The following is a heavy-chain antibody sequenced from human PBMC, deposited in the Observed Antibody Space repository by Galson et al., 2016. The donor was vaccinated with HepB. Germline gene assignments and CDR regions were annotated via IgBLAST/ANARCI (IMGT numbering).Heavy chain of an antibody. CDR2: ISTDSGNT. V-gene: IGHV1-18*01. J-gene: IGHJ6*02. CDR1: GYAFNTYG. D-gene: IGHD1-26*01. Sequence: SVKVSCKASGYAFNTYGINWVRQAPGQGLEWMGWISTDSGNTEYAQKLQGRVTMTTDTLTSTAYMELRSLRSEDTAVCYCAREQGVGYGMDIWGQGTTVTVS. CDR3: AREQGVGYGMDI.